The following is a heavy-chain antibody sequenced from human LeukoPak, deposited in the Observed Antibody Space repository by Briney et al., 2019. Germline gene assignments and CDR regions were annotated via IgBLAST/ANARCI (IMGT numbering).Heavy chain of an antibody. CDR1: GGSISSGGYY. D-gene: IGHD3-16*01. Sequence: SQTLSLTCTVSGGSISSGGYYWSWIRQHPGQGLEWIGYIHKSGSTYYNPSLESRVTISVDTSKNQFSLKLRSVTAADTAMYYCAGGTTAAWADPWGQGTPVPVPS. J-gene: IGHJ5*02. CDR3: AGGTTAAWADP. CDR2: IHKSGST. V-gene: IGHV4-31*03.